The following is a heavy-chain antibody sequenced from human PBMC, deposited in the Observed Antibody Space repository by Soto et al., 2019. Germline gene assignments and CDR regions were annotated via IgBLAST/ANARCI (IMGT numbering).Heavy chain of an antibody. J-gene: IGHJ4*02. CDR3: AKDGSYHDFDL. Sequence: PGGTLRLSCDASGFTFSSYGMTWVRQAPGKGLEWVSTIFACGTTLYADSVTVRFTISKDKSQITLYLQMTRLTAVDSAVYDCAKDGSYHDFDLWGRGTQVTVAS. D-gene: IGHD3-16*02. V-gene: IGHV3-23*01. CDR1: GFTFSSYG. CDR2: IFACGTT.